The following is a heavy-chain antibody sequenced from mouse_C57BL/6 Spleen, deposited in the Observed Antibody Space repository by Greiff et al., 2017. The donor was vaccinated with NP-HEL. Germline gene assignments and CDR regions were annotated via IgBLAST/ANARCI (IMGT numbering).Heavy chain of an antibody. CDR2: INPVSGGT. D-gene: IGHD1-1*02. V-gene: IGHV1-54*01. J-gene: IGHJ4*01. Sequence: QVQLQQSGAELVRPGTSVQVSCKASGYAFTNYLIEWVKQRPGQGLEWIGVINPVSGGTNYNEKFKGKATLTADKSSSTAYMQLSSLTSEDSADCVCARTCGHYAMDYWGQGTSVTVSS. CDR3: ARTCGHYAMDY. CDR1: GYAFTNYL.